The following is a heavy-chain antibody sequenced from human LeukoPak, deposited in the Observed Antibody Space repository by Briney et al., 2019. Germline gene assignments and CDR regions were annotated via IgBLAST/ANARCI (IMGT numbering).Heavy chain of an antibody. Sequence: GGSLRLSCAASGFIFTSYGMSWVRQAPGQGLEWVANIKYDGSETYYVDSVKGRFTISRDNTKNSLYFQVNSLRAEDTAVYHCARVKYSYGFWDYWGQGTLVTVSS. CDR1: GFIFTSYG. CDR2: IKYDGSET. CDR3: ARVKYSYGFWDY. J-gene: IGHJ4*02. D-gene: IGHD5-18*01. V-gene: IGHV3-7*01.